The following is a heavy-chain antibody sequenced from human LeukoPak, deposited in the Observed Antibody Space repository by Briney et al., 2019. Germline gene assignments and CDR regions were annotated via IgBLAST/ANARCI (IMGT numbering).Heavy chain of an antibody. CDR1: GYTFTSYD. CDR3: ARGRKTGNIVLMVYAYYMDV. D-gene: IGHD2-8*01. Sequence: ASVKVSCKASGYTFTSYDINWVRQATGQGLEWMGWMNPNSGNTGYAQKFQGRVTITRNTSISTAYMELSSLRSEDTAVYYCARGRKTGNIVLMVYAYYMDVWGKGTTVTVSS. CDR2: MNPNSGNT. J-gene: IGHJ6*03. V-gene: IGHV1-8*01.